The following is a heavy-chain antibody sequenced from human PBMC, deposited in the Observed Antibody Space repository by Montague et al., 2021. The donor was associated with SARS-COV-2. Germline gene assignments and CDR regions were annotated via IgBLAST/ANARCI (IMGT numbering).Heavy chain of an antibody. CDR1: GFSLSTSEVG. V-gene: IGHV2-5*02. CDR3: AHFGILRYFDP. Sequence: PALVKPTQTLTLTCTFSGFSLSTSEVGVGWIRQPPGKAPEFLALIYGDDDNRYKPSLKSRLTITKVTSKNQVVLTMINVDPVDTATYYCAHFGILRYFDPWGQGTLVTVSS. CDR2: IYGDDDN. D-gene: IGHD3-9*01. J-gene: IGHJ5*02.